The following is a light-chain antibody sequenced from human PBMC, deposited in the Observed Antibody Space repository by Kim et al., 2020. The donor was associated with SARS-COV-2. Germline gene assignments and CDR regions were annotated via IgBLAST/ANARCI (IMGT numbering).Light chain of an antibody. CDR2: AAT. J-gene: IGKJ1*01. CDR3: QEYYTYPWT. V-gene: IGKV1-16*01. CDR1: QDISNY. Sequence: ASVGDRVTISCQAGQDISNYLAWFQQKPGKAPESLIYAATSLQSGVPSRFSGSESGTDFTLTISSLQPEDFATYYCQEYYTYPWTFGQGTKVDIK.